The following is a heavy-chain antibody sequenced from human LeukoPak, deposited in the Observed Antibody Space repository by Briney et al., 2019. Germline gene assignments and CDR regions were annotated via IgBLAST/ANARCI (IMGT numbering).Heavy chain of an antibody. D-gene: IGHD3-3*01. CDR3: ARGDDFLEWLFIGMDV. Sequence: GGSLRLSCAASGFTFSDYYMSWIRQAPGKGLEWVAVIWYDGSNKYYADSVKGQFTISRDNSKNTLYLQMNSLRAEDTAVYYCARGDDFLEWLFIGMDVWGQGTTVTVSS. V-gene: IGHV3-33*08. CDR2: IWYDGSNK. CDR1: GFTFSDYY. J-gene: IGHJ6*02.